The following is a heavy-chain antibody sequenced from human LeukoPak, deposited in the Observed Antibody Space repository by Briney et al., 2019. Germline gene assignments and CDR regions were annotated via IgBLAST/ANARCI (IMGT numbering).Heavy chain of an antibody. J-gene: IGHJ4*02. CDR3: ARGAEGIAAIDSNFDY. V-gene: IGHV3-21*01. D-gene: IGHD6-13*01. CDR1: GFTFSRNS. Sequence: GGSLRLSCAGSGFTFSRNSMNWVRQAPGKGLEWVSSISTSSSYIYYADSVKGRFTISRDNAKKSLYLQMNSLRVEDTAVYYCARGAEGIAAIDSNFDYWGQGTVVTVSS. CDR2: ISTSSSYI.